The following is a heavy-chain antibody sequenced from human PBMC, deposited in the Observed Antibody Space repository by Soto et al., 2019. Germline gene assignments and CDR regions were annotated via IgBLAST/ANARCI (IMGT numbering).Heavy chain of an antibody. V-gene: IGHV1-18*01. J-gene: IGHJ4*02. CDR1: GYTFTTYG. D-gene: IGHD3-10*01. Sequence: ASVRVSGKTSGYTFTTYGISWVRQAPGQGLEWMGWISAYNGNTNYAQKLQGRVTMTTDTSTSTAYMELRSLRSDDTAVYYCARESGEYLSFDYWGQGTLVTVSS. CDR2: ISAYNGNT. CDR3: ARESGEYLSFDY.